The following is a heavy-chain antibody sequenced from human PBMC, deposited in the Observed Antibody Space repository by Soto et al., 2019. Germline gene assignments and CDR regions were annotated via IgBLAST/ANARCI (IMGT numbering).Heavy chain of an antibody. D-gene: IGHD3-16*01. J-gene: IGHJ4*02. Sequence: EVQVLESGGGLVQPGGSLRLSCAATGFTFSDFAMSWVRQAPGKGLEWVSSIYGGGNGPHYADSVKGRVTISRDNSKNTLYLQMNRLRAEDTAVYYCAQMEGMDPWGYCFDYWGQGTLVTVSS. V-gene: IGHV3-23*01. CDR1: GFTFSDFA. CDR3: AQMEGMDPWGYCFDY. CDR2: IYGGGNGP.